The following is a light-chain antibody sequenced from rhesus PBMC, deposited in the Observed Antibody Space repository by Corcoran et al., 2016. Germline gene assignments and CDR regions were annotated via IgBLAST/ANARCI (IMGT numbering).Light chain of an antibody. J-gene: IGKJ3*01. CDR2: GAS. CDR3: QQSSNLFT. CDR1: PSVGSY. Sequence: ETVVTQSPATLSLSPGERATLSCRASPSVGSYLAWYQQKPGQAHRLIIYGASSRATCIPDKVSVRGSGTDFTLTIRSLEPEDVGVYYCQQSSNLFTFGPGTKLDIK. V-gene: IGKV3-24*04.